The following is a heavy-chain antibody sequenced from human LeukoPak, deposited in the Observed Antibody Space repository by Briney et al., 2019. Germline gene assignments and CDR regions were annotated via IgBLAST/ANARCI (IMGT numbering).Heavy chain of an antibody. CDR1: GFAFSSYS. J-gene: IGHJ3*02. Sequence: GGSLRLSCAASGFAFSSYSMNWVRQAPGKGLEWVSSISSSSSYIYYGDSVKGRFTISRDNAKNSLYLRMNSLRAEDTAVYYCARDLKRRVYYDSSGSDDAFDIWGQGTMVTVSS. V-gene: IGHV3-21*01. CDR3: ARDLKRRVYYDSSGSDDAFDI. CDR2: ISSSSSYI. D-gene: IGHD3-22*01.